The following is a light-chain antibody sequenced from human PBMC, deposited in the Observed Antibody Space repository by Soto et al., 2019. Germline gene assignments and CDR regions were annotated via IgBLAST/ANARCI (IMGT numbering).Light chain of an antibody. CDR1: SSDVGGSNF. Sequence: QSVLTQPASVSASPGQSITISCTGTSSDVGGSNFVSWYQHHPGKPPKLIIYDVATRPSGVSNRFSGSKSGSTASLIISTLQTEDESDYYCVSFTSSTTDVFGIGTKLTVL. CDR3: VSFTSSTTDV. V-gene: IGLV2-14*01. CDR2: DVA. J-gene: IGLJ1*01.